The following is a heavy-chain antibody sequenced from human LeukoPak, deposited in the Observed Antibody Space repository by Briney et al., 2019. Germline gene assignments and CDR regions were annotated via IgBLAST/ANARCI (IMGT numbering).Heavy chain of an antibody. CDR3: ARRYCSGTTCYNFDL. CDR2: IYPGDSDT. CDR1: GYSLAYYW. Sequence: GESLKISCKGFGYSLAYYWIGWVRQMPGKGLEWMGIIYPGDSDTRYSPSFQGQVTISADKSISTAYLQWSSLRASDTAMYYCARRYCSGTTCYNFDLWGQGTLVTVSS. V-gene: IGHV5-51*01. D-gene: IGHD2-15*01. J-gene: IGHJ4*02.